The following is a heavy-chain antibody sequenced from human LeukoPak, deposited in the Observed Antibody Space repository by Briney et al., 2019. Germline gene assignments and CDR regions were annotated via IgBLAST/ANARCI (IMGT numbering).Heavy chain of an antibody. D-gene: IGHD3-10*01. V-gene: IGHV3-53*01. CDR3: ARDYYGSGSFQYDS. CDR1: GFTVNTYY. CDR2: IYSGGAT. J-gene: IGHJ4*02. Sequence: PGGSLKVSCAASGFTVNTYYMSWVRQAPGKGLEWVSIIYSGGATYYEYSVKGRFTISRDNSKNTVYLQMNSLRAEDTAFYYCARDYYGSGSFQYDSWGQGTLVTVPS.